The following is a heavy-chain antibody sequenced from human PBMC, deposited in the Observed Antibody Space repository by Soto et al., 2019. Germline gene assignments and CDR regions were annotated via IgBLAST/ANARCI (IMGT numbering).Heavy chain of an antibody. D-gene: IGHD3-16*01. J-gene: IGHJ4*02. CDR1: GFTFSSFA. CDR3: ARGGAWTPEGLGY. Sequence: QVQLVESGGGVVQPGRSLRLSCAASGFTFSSFAMHWVRQAPGKGLEWLAVISSDVVNYYYAESVKGRFTISSDNSKNTLYLQMNSLRNEDTAVYYGARGGAWTPEGLGYWGQGTLVTVSS. CDR2: ISSDVVNY. V-gene: IGHV3-30-3*01.